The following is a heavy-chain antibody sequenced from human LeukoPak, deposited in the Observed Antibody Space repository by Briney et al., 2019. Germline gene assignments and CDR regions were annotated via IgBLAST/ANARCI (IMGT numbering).Heavy chain of an antibody. CDR3: ALLEDLTGYYREDY. D-gene: IGHD3-9*01. J-gene: IGHJ4*02. CDR1: GFIFNDYA. Sequence: GGSLRLSCAASGFIFNDYAMHWVRQAPGKGLEWVSGISRDSGTIVYADTVKGRFTISRDNARNSLYLQMNSLRAEDTALYYCALLEDLTGYYREDYWGQGTLVTVSS. CDR2: ISRDSGTI. V-gene: IGHV3-9*01.